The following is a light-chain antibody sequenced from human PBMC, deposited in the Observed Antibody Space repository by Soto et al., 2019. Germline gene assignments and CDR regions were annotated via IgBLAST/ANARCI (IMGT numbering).Light chain of an antibody. CDR2: SNN. Sequence: QLVLTQPPSASGTPGQRVTISCSGSNSNIGSNTVNWYQQLPGTAPKLLIYSNNQRPSGVPGRFSGSKSGNTASLTISGLQAEDEADYYCSSYTSLSTLFVFGTGTKLTVL. J-gene: IGLJ1*01. CDR3: SSYTSLSTLFV. V-gene: IGLV1-44*01. CDR1: NSNIGSNT.